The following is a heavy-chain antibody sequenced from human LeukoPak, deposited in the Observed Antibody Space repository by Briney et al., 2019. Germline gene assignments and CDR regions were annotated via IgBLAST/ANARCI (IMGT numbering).Heavy chain of an antibody. D-gene: IGHD3-10*01. J-gene: IGHJ4*02. V-gene: IGHV4-34*01. CDR3: ARVSVGWWYYGSGSQGSYYFDY. CDR2: INHSGST. CDR1: GGSFSGYY. Sequence: SETLSLTCAVYGGSFSGYYRSWIRQPPGKGLEWIGEINHSGSTNYNPSLQSRVTISVDTSKNQFSLKLSSVTAADTAVYYCARVSVGWWYYGSGSQGSYYFDYWGQGTLVTVSS.